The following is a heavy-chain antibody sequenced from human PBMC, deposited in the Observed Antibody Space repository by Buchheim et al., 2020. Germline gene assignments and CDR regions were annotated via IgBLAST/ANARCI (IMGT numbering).Heavy chain of an antibody. CDR3: AREMATKYYFDY. J-gene: IGHJ4*02. V-gene: IGHV4-59*01. CDR2: IYYSGST. D-gene: IGHD5-24*01. Sequence: QVQPQESGPGLVKPSETLSLTCTVSGGSISSYYWSWIRQPPGKGLEWIGYIYYSGSTNYNPSLKIRVTTSVYTSNNQFSLTLSSVTAADTAVYYCAREMATKYYFDYWGQGTL. CDR1: GGSISSYY.